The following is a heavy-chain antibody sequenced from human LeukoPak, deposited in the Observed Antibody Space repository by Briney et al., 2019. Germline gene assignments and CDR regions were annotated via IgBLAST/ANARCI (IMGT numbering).Heavy chain of an antibody. CDR2: IYWSSSGT. V-gene: IGHV3-9*02. CDR3: ARERSHSRYNWLDP. J-gene: IGHJ5*02. D-gene: IGHD6-13*01. CDR1: GFNSEDHA. Sequence: PGGSLRLSCVVSGFNSEDHAMHWVRQAPGKGLEWVSGIYWSSSGTGYADSVKGRFTVSRDSAKNSLYLQMNSLRPEDTALYHCARERSHSRYNWLDPWGQGTLVTVSS.